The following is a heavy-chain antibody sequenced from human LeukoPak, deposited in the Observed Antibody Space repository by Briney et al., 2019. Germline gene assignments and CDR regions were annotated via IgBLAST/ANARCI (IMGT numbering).Heavy chain of an antibody. D-gene: IGHD2-2*01. CDR1: GFTFSSYA. Sequence: GGSLRLSCAASGFTFSSYAMSWVRQAPGKGLEWVSAISGSGGSTYYADSVKGRFTISRDNTKNTLYLQINSLRAEDTAVYYCAKDLSCSSTSCYGNFDYWGQGTLVTVSS. J-gene: IGHJ4*02. V-gene: IGHV3-23*01. CDR3: AKDLSCSSTSCYGNFDY. CDR2: ISGSGGST.